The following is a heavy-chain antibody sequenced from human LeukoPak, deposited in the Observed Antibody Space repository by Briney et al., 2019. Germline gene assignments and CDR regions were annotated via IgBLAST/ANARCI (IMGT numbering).Heavy chain of an antibody. CDR3: ARGGYGDYGAHDY. V-gene: IGHV4-4*07. CDR1: GGSISGYY. D-gene: IGHD4-17*01. CDR2: IYTSGST. Sequence: SETLSLTCSVSGGSISGYYWTWIRQPAEKGLEWIGRIYTSGSTNYKPSLKSRVTMSVDTSKNQFSLKLSSVTAADTAVYYCARGGYGDYGAHDYWGQGTLVTVSS. J-gene: IGHJ4*02.